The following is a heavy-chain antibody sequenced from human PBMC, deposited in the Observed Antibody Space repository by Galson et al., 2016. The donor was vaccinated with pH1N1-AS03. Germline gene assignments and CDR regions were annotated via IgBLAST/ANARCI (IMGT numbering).Heavy chain of an antibody. CDR2: VRSKVYGGAT. V-gene: IGHV3-49*03. CDR1: GFIFGDYA. Sequence: SLRLSCATSGFIFGDYAMSWYRQAPGKRLEWVGFVRSKVYGGATFYAASVDGRFIISRDDSNSIAYLQMNNLKSDDSGVYYCVGIGWGHLPAPSSKWGRGTLVIVSS. CDR3: VGIGWGHLPAPSSK. J-gene: IGHJ4*02. D-gene: IGHD6-25*01.